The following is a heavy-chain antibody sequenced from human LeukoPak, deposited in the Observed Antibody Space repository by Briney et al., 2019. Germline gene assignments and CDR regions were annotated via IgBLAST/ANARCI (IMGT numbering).Heavy chain of an antibody. V-gene: IGHV4-59*08. CDR2: IYYSGST. CDR1: VDSISIYY. Sequence: SETLSLTCTVSVDSISIYYWSGLRQPPGKGLEGIGYIYYSGSTNYNPSLKSRVTISVDTSKNQFSLKLSSVTAADTAVYYCARWVTYYYDSSGYWAFDYWGQGTLVTVSS. CDR3: ARWVTYYYDSSGYWAFDY. D-gene: IGHD3-22*01. J-gene: IGHJ4*02.